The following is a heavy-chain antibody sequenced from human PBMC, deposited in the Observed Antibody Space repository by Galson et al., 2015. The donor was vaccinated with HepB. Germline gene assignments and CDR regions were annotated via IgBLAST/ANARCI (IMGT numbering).Heavy chain of an antibody. D-gene: IGHD7-27*01. V-gene: IGHV3-30-3*01. CDR1: GFTFSSYA. Sequence: LRLSCAASGFTFSSYAMHWVRQAPGKGLEWVAVISYDGSNKYYADSVKGRFTISRDNSKNTLYLQMNSLRAEDTAVYYCARDGDEGYYFDYWGQGTLVTVSS. CDR2: ISYDGSNK. CDR3: ARDGDEGYYFDY. J-gene: IGHJ4*02.